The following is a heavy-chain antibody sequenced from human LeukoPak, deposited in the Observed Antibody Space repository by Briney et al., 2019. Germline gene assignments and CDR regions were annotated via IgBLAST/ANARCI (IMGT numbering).Heavy chain of an antibody. CDR1: GGSISSYY. V-gene: IGHV4-59*08. D-gene: IGHD3-3*01. CDR2: IYYSGST. Sequence: SETLSLTCTVSGGSISSYYWSWIRQPPGKGLEWIGYIYYSGSTNYNPSLQSRVTISVDPSKNQFSLKPSSVTAADTAVYYCARTVYYDFWSMGVCGQGPTVTVSS. J-gene: IGHJ6*02. CDR3: ARTVYYDFWSMGV.